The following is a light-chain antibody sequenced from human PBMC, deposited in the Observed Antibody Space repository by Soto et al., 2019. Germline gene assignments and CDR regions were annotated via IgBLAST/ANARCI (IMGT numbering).Light chain of an antibody. CDR2: GAS. J-gene: IGKJ2*01. CDR1: QTLSSSY. Sequence: EIVLTQSPGSLSLSPGERATLSCRASQTLSSSYLAWYQQKPGQAPRLLIYGASSRATGIPDRFSGSGSGTAYALTISRLEPEDSAVYYCQQFGTSPPYTFGQGTKLEIK. CDR3: QQFGTSPPYT. V-gene: IGKV3-20*01.